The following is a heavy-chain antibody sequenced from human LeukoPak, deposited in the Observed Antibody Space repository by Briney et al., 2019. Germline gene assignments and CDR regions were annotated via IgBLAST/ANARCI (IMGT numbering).Heavy chain of an antibody. V-gene: IGHV3-30*02. CDR3: AKDFGAASSSWYYYYYYMDV. J-gene: IGHJ6*03. D-gene: IGHD6-13*01. CDR1: GFTFSSYG. CDR2: IRYDGSNK. Sequence: GGSLRLSCAASGFTFSSYGMHWVRQAPGKGLEWVAFIRYDGSNKYYADSVKGRFTISRDNSKNTLYLQMNSLRAEDTAVYYCAKDFGAASSSWYYYYYYMDVWGKGTTVTISS.